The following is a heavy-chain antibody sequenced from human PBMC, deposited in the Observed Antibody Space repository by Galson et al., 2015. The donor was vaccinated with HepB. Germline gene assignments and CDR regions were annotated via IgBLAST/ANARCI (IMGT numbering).Heavy chain of an antibody. CDR3: ARDLMSALRFLEWIFDF. Sequence: SLRLSCAASGFVFSTYTMHWVRQTPGKGLEWVAGISHDGGNTYYADSVKGRINISRDNSKNTLYLQMNSLRLEDTAVYYCARDLMSALRFLEWIFDFWGQGTLVTVSA. V-gene: IGHV3-30-3*01. CDR2: ISHDGGNT. CDR1: GFVFSTYT. D-gene: IGHD3-3*01. J-gene: IGHJ4*02.